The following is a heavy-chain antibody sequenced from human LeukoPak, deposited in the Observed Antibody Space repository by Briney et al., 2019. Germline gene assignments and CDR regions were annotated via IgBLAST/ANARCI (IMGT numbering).Heavy chain of an antibody. V-gene: IGHV1-69*05. Sequence: ASVKVSCKASGGTFISYAISWVRQAPGQGLEWMGGIIPIFGTANYAQKFQGRVTITTDESTSTAYMELSSLRSEDTAVYYCARERGYSYGWYYFDYWGQGTLVTVSS. J-gene: IGHJ4*02. CDR3: ARERGYSYGWYYFDY. CDR1: GGTFISYA. D-gene: IGHD5-18*01. CDR2: IIPIFGTA.